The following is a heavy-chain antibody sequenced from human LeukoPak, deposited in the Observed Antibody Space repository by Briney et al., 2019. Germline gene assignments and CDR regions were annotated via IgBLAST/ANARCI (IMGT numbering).Heavy chain of an antibody. CDR3: ARVVYNYYYMDV. D-gene: IGHD2-15*01. CDR2: IYYSGTT. V-gene: IGHV4-59*08. CDR1: GGSINSYY. J-gene: IGHJ6*03. Sequence: PSETLSLTCTVSGGSINSYYWSWIRQPPGKGLEWIGYIYYSGTTYYNPSLKSRVAISIDTSKNQFSLKLSSVTAADTAVYYCARVVYNYYYMDVWGKGTTVTVSS.